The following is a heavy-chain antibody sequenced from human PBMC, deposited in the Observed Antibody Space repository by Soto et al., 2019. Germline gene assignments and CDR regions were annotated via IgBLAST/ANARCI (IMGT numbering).Heavy chain of an antibody. J-gene: IGHJ3*02. CDR2: IYSGGST. V-gene: IGHV3-53*04. CDR3: ARDRPNSTVDAFDI. CDR1: GFTVSSNY. Sequence: GGSLRLSCAASGFTVSSNYMSWVRQAPGKGLEWVSVIYSGGSTYYADSVKGRFTISRHNSKNTLYLQMNSLRAEDTAVYYCARDRPNSTVDAFDIWGQGTMGTVSS.